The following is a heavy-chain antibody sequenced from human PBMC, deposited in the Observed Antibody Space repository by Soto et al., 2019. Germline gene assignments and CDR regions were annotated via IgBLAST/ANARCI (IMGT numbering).Heavy chain of an antibody. CDR1: GYTFTSYY. CDR2: INPSGGST. Sequence: ASVKVSCKASGYTFTSYYMHWVRQAAGQGLEWMGIINPSGGSTSYAQKLQGRVTMTRDTSTSTVYMELSSLRSEDTAVYYCARGAGCSGGSSYYRGGYFDYWGQGTMVTVSS. D-gene: IGHD2-15*01. V-gene: IGHV1-46*04. CDR3: ARGAGCSGGSSYYRGGYFDY. J-gene: IGHJ4*02.